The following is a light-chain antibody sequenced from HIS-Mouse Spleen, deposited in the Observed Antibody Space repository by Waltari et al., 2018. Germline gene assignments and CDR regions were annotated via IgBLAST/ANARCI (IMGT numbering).Light chain of an antibody. CDR3: QAWDSSTDVV. Sequence: SYELTQPPSVSVSPGQTSSITGSGDKLGDKYAFWYQQKPGQSPVLVIYQDSKRPSGVPERFSGSNSGNTATLNISGTQAMDEADYYCQAWDSSTDVVFGGGTKLTVL. CDR2: QDS. J-gene: IGLJ2*01. V-gene: IGLV3-1*01. CDR1: KLGDKY.